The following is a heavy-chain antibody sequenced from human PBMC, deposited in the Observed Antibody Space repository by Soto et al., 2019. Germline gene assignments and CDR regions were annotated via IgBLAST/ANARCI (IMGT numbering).Heavy chain of an antibody. V-gene: IGHV5-51*01. J-gene: IGHJ5*02. CDR3: VRQGATASTLPLIWFGP. D-gene: IGHD1-26*01. CDR2: IYPDNSDT. Sequence: PGESLKISCKGSGYSFTGYWIAWVRQMPGKGLEWMGIIYPDNSDTRYSPSFQGHATISADKSISTSYLQWSSLEASDTAIYFCVRQGATASTLPLIWFGPWGQGTLVTVSS. CDR1: GYSFTGYW.